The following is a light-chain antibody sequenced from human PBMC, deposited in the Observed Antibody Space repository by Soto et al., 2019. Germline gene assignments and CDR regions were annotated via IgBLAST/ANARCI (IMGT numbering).Light chain of an antibody. Sequence: GDRVTITCQASQDISNYLNWYQQKPGKAPKLLIYDASNLETGVPSRFSGSGSGTDFTFTISSLQPADIATYYCQQYDNLPSITFGQGTRLDFK. V-gene: IGKV1-33*01. CDR3: QQYDNLPSIT. CDR2: DAS. J-gene: IGKJ5*01. CDR1: QDISNY.